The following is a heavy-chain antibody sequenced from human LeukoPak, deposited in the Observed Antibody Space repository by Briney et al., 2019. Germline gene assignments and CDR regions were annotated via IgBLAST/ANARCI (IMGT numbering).Heavy chain of an antibody. D-gene: IGHD6-19*01. CDR1: GFTFSSFG. Sequence: GGSLRLSCAASGFTFSSFGMHWVRQAPGKGLEFVSSISNDGGSTYYGNSVKDRFTISRDNSKNTLFLQVDSLIPEDMAVYYCARTEQWLSTGGWYWFDPRGQGTLVTVSS. CDR2: ISNDGGST. CDR3: ARTEQWLSTGGWYWFDP. V-gene: IGHV3-64*01. J-gene: IGHJ5*02.